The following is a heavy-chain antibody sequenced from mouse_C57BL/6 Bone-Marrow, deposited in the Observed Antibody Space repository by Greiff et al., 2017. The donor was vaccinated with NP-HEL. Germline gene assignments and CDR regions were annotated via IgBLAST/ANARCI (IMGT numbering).Heavy chain of an antibody. Sequence: VQLQQSGPELVKPGASVKISCKASGYTFTDYYMNWVKQSHGKSLEWIGDINPNNGGTSYNQKFKGKATLTVDKSSSTAYMELRSLTSEDSAVYYCARRYYGSSYAMDYWGQGTTLTVSS. CDR3: ARRYYGSSYAMDY. J-gene: IGHJ2*01. V-gene: IGHV1-26*01. D-gene: IGHD1-1*01. CDR2: INPNNGGT. CDR1: GYTFTDYY.